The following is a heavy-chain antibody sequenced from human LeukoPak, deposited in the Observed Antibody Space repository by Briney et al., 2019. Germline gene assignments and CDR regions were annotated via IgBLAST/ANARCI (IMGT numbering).Heavy chain of an antibody. CDR3: ARVRGADRAYYYYYMDV. Sequence: PSETLSLTCTVSGGSISSYYWSWIRQPPGKGLEWIGYISYSGSTNYNPSLKSRVTISLDTSKNQFSLNLSSVTAADTAVYYCARVRGADRAYYYYYMDVWGKGTTVTVSS. D-gene: IGHD1-26*01. V-gene: IGHV4-59*01. CDR2: ISYSGST. J-gene: IGHJ6*03. CDR1: GGSISSYY.